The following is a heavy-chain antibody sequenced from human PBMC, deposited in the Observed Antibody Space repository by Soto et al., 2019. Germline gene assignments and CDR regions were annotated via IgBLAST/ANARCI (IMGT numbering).Heavy chain of an antibody. J-gene: IGHJ4*02. CDR2: IYWHDDK. D-gene: IGHD6-13*01. CDR3: AHIGGAAVGLYYFDY. Sequence: SGPTLVNPTQTLTLTCTFSGFSLSTTGVGVSWIRQPPGKAPEWLALIYWHDDKRYSPSLKSRLTITKDTSKNQVVLTMTNMDPVDTATYYCAHIGGAAVGLYYFDYWGQGALVTVSS. V-gene: IGHV2-5*01. CDR1: GFSLSTTGVG.